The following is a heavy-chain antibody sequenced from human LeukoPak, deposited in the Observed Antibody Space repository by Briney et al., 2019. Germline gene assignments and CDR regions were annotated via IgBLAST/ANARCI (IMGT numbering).Heavy chain of an antibody. D-gene: IGHD3-22*01. V-gene: IGHV1-24*01. CDR1: GYTLTELS. CDR3: ATAKYYYDSSGYGHYFDY. Sequence: ASVKVSCKVSGYTLTELSMHWVRQAPGKGREWMGGFDPEDGETIYAQKFQGRVTMTEDTCTDTAYMELSSLRSEDTAVYYCATAKYYYDSSGYGHYFDYWGQGTLVTVSS. J-gene: IGHJ4*02. CDR2: FDPEDGET.